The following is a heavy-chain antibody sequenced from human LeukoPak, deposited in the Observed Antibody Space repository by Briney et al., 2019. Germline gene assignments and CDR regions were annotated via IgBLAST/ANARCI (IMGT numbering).Heavy chain of an antibody. J-gene: IGHJ4*02. D-gene: IGHD2-15*01. CDR1: GFTFSSYA. Sequence: GGSLSLSCAASGFTFSSYAMSWVRQAPGKGLEGVSSISGRGGSTYYADSVKGRFIISRDNSKNTLYLQMNSLRAEDTAIYYCARRLDLGSIVVVVAATGCFDYWGQGTLVTVSS. V-gene: IGHV3-23*01. CDR2: ISGRGGST. CDR3: ARRLDLGSIVVVVAATGCFDY.